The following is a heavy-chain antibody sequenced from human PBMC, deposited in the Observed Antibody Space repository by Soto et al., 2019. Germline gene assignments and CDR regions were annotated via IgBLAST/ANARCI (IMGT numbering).Heavy chain of an antibody. J-gene: IGHJ5*02. V-gene: IGHV4-59*01. D-gene: IGHD3-10*01. CDR1: GGSISSYY. Sequence: PSETLSLTCTVSGGSISSYYWSWIRQPPGKGLEWIGYIYYSGSTNYNPSLKSRVTISVDTSKNQFSLKLSSVTAADTAVYYCARDQGVTMVRGNWFDPWGQGTLVTVSS. CDR2: IYYSGST. CDR3: ARDQGVTMVRGNWFDP.